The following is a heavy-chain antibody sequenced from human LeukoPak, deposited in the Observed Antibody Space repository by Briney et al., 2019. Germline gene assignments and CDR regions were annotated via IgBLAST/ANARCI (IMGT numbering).Heavy chain of an antibody. J-gene: IGHJ4*02. CDR2: IYYSGST. CDR3: ARAGRMATIRDFDY. CDR1: GGSISSSSYY. Sequence: SETLSLTCTVSGGSISSSSYYWGWIRQPPGKGLEWIGSIYYSGSTYYNPSLKSRVTISVDTSENQFSLKLSSVTAADTAVYYCARAGRMATIRDFDYWGQGTLVTVSS. D-gene: IGHD5-24*01. V-gene: IGHV4-39*07.